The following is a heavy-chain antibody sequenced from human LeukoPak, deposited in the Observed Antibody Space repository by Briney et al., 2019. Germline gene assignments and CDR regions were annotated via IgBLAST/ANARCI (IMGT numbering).Heavy chain of an antibody. CDR2: ISERATRI. CDR3: VRDAPGSNTGDY. CDR1: GFTFNTYA. J-gene: IGHJ4*02. Sequence: GGSLRLSCAASGFTFNTYAMNWVRQAPGKGLEWVSYISERATRIEYADSVKGRFIMSRDDANNLLYLQMNSLRAEDTAVYFCVRDAPGSNTGDYWGQGTLVTVSS. V-gene: IGHV3-48*03. D-gene: IGHD2-8*01.